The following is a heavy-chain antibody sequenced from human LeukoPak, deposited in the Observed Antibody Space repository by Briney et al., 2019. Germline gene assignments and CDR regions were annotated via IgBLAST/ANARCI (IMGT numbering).Heavy chain of an antibody. V-gene: IGHV4-30-2*01. J-gene: IGHJ4*02. Sequence: SETLSLTCAVSGGSISSGGYSWSWIRQPPGKGLEWIGYIYHSGSTYYNPSLKSRVTISVDGSKNQFSLKLSSVTAADTVVYYCARHPELLWFGEPPYYFDYWGQGTLVTVSS. CDR1: GGSISSGGYS. CDR2: IYHSGST. D-gene: IGHD3-10*01. CDR3: ARHPELLWFGEPPYYFDY.